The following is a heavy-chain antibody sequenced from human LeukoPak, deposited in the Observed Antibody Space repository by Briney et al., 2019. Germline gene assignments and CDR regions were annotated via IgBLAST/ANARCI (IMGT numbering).Heavy chain of an antibody. CDR2: ISAYNGNT. CDR1: GYTFTSYG. Sequence: ASVKVSCKASGYTFTSYGISWVRQAPGQGLEWMGWISAYNGNTNYAQKLQGRVTMTTDTSTSTAYMELSNLRSEDTALYFCASRSHRKALDIWGQGTMVTVSS. CDR3: ASRSHRKALDI. V-gene: IGHV1-18*01. D-gene: IGHD1-14*01. J-gene: IGHJ3*02.